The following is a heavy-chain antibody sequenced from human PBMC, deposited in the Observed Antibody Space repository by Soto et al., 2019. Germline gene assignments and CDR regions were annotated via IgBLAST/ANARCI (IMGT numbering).Heavy chain of an antibody. Sequence: EVRLLESGGGLEQPGGSLRLSCTTSGFTFDNFAMSWVRQAPGRGLEWVSAISGDGGGTYYADSVKGRFSISRDNAKKTVYLQVNGLRTEDTAVYYCSKDVHYDSSGGLDYWGQGTLVTVSS. CDR3: SKDVHYDSSGGLDY. D-gene: IGHD3-22*01. CDR2: ISGDGGGT. CDR1: GFTFDNFA. J-gene: IGHJ4*02. V-gene: IGHV3-23*01.